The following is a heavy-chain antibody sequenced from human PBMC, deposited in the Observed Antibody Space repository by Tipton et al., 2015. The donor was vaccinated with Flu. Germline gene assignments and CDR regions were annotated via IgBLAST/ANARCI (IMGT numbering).Heavy chain of an antibody. J-gene: IGHJ6*02. CDR2: IYSGGST. CDR3: ARDHPPSITVLGEIKDYFGMAV. D-gene: IGHD3-3*01. Sequence: GSLRLSCAASGFTVSSNYMSWVRQAPGKGLEWVSVIYSGGSTYYADSVKGRFTISRDNAKNSLYLQMNSLRADDTAVYYCARDHPPSITVLGEIKDYFGMAVWGQGTTVTVSS. V-gene: IGHV3-53*01. CDR1: GFTVSSNY.